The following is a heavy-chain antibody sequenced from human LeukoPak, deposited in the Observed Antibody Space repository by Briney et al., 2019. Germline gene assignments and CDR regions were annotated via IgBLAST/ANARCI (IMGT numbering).Heavy chain of an antibody. Sequence: ASVKASCKASGGIFNTYPITWVRQAPGRGLEWMGGITPIFGTPDYAQKFQGRVTITADESTNTAYMEVSSLTSEDTAVYYCARVGADGHYWGQGTLVTVSS. J-gene: IGHJ4*02. CDR3: ARVGADGHY. CDR2: ITPIFGTP. CDR1: GGIFNTYP. V-gene: IGHV1-69*13.